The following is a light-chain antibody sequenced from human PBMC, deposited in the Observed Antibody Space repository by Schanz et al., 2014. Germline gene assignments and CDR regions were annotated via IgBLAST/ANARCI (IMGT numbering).Light chain of an antibody. J-gene: IGLJ3*02. CDR1: SSDVGGYNY. CDR2: EVS. Sequence: QSVLTQPASVSGSPGQSITISCTGTSSDVGGYNYVSWYQQHPGKAPKLMIYEVSKRPSGVPDRFSGSKSGNTASLTVSGLQAEDEADYYCSSYTSSSTRVFGGGTKLTVL. V-gene: IGLV2-14*01. CDR3: SSYTSSSTRV.